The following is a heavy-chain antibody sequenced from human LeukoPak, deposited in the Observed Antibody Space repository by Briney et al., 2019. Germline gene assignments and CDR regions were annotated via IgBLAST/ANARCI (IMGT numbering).Heavy chain of an antibody. CDR1: GFTLSSYV. Sequence: PGGSLRLSCAASGFTLSSYVMSWVRQAPGRGREWVSPINGSGGSTYYADSVKGRFTISRDNSKNTLYLQMNSLRAEDTAVYYCAKRPTDFWSGYSPFDYWGQGTLVTVSS. J-gene: IGHJ4*02. CDR3: AKRPTDFWSGYSPFDY. D-gene: IGHD3-3*01. V-gene: IGHV3-23*01. CDR2: INGSGGST.